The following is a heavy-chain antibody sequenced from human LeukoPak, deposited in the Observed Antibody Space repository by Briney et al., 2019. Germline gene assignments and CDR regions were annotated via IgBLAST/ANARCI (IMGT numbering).Heavy chain of an antibody. CDR2: INHSGST. V-gene: IGHV4-4*02. J-gene: IGHJ4*02. Sequence: SGTLSLTCAVSGGSISSSNWWSWIRQPPGKGLEWIGEINHSGSTNYNPSLKSRVTISVDTSKNQFSLKLSSVTAADTAVYYCASEWLLLRVYWGQGTLVTVSS. CDR3: ASEWLLLRVY. D-gene: IGHD3-22*01. CDR1: GGSISSSNW.